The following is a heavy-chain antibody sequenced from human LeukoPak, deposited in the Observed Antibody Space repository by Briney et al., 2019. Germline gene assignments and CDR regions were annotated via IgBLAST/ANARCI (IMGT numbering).Heavy chain of an antibody. V-gene: IGHV3-21*04. CDR3: AKERSIAAAGTGGFDY. D-gene: IGHD6-13*01. CDR1: GFTFSHYN. Sequence: PGGSLRLSCAASGFTFSHYNMNWVRQAPGKGLEWVSSISSSSYYIYYTDSVKGRFTISRDNSKNSLYLQMNSLRAEDTALYYCAKERSIAAAGTGGFDYWGQGTLVTVSS. CDR2: ISSSSYYI. J-gene: IGHJ4*02.